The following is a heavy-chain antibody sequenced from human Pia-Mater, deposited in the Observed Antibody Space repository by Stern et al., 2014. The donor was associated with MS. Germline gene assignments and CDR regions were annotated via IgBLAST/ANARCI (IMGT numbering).Heavy chain of an antibody. CDR2: ISASGGST. J-gene: IGHJ3*02. CDR1: GFRFSSYA. V-gene: IGHV3-23*04. D-gene: IGHD3-16*02. Sequence: EVQLVESGGGFVQHGGSLRLSCAASGFRFSSYAMSWVRQTPGKGLEWASGISASGGSTYSGDSVKGLFTISRDKSKNTLFLQMNSLRAEDPAVYYCAKGVWGSYLNAFDMWGQGTMVTVSS. CDR3: AKGVWGSYLNAFDM.